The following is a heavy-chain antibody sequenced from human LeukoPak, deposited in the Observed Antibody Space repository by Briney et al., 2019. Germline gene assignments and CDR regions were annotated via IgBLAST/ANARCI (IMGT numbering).Heavy chain of an antibody. CDR2: ISGSGGNT. CDR1: GFTFSSYA. J-gene: IGHJ4*02. V-gene: IGHV3-23*01. D-gene: IGHD4-23*01. CDR3: AKDQYGGNPQYYFDY. Sequence: GGSLRLSCAASGFTFSSYALSWVRQAPGKGLEWVSAISGSGGNTYYADSVKGRFTISRDNSKNTLYLQMNSLRAEDTAVYYCAKDQYGGNPQYYFDYWGQGTLVTVSS.